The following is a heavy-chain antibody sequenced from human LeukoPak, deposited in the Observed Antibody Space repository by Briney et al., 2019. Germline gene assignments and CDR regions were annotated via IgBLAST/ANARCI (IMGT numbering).Heavy chain of an antibody. CDR1: GGSISSSSYY. D-gene: IGHD5-12*01. CDR2: IYYSRST. J-gene: IGHJ5*02. V-gene: IGHV4-39*01. Sequence: SETLSLTCTVSGGSISSSSYYWGWIRQPPGKGLEWIWSIYYSRSTYYNPSLKSRVTISVDTSKNQFSLKLSSVTAADTAVYYCARPYSGYDYLNWFDPWGQGTLVTVSS. CDR3: ARPYSGYDYLNWFDP.